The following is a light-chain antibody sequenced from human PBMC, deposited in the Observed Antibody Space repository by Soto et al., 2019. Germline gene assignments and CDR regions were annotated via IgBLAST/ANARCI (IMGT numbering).Light chain of an antibody. CDR2: AAS. V-gene: IGKV1-12*01. J-gene: IGKJ3*01. Sequence: DIQMTQSPSSVSASVGDRVTITCRASQGISSWLAWYQQKPGKAPKLLIYAASSLQSGVPSRFSGSGSGTDFTLTISRLEPEDVAVYYCQHYGTSPFTFGPGTKVEIK. CDR3: QHYGTSPFT. CDR1: QGISSW.